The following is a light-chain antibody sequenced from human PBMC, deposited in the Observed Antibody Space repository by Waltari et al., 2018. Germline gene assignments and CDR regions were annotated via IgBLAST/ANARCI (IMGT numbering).Light chain of an antibody. V-gene: IGKV3-15*01. Sequence: EIVMTQSPATLSVSPGESVTLSCRASQRVSSNLAWYQQKPGQAPRVLIYAASTRATGIPARFSGSGSGTEFTLTISSLQSEDFAVYYCQQYNNWPPMYTFGQGTKLEIK. CDR2: AAS. CDR3: QQYNNWPPMYT. J-gene: IGKJ2*01. CDR1: QRVSSN.